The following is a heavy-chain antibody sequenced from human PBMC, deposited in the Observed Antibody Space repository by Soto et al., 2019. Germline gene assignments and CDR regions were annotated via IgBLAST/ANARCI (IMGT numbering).Heavy chain of an antibody. V-gene: IGHV2-5*01. Sequence: QITLKESGPPLVKPTQTLTLTCTFSGFSLTSPAVGVNWIRQPPGKALEWLALIYWNDDKQYSPSLKSRLTITKDTSKNQVVLTMTNMDPVDTATYYCAHGSGWLSDYWGQGTLVTVSS. D-gene: IGHD6-19*01. CDR2: IYWNDDK. CDR3: AHGSGWLSDY. CDR1: GFSLTSPAVG. J-gene: IGHJ4*02.